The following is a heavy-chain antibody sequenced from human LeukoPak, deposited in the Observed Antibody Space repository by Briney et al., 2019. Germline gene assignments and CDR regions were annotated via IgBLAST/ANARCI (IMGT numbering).Heavy chain of an antibody. CDR1: GFTFSDYY. CDR2: ISSSGSTI. CDR3: ARETPIAVARGMDV. Sequence: PGGSLRLSCAASGFTFSDYYMSWIRQAPGKGLEWVSYISSSGSTIYYADSVKGRFTISRDNAKNSLYLQMNSLRAEDTAVYYCARETPIAVARGMDVWGQGTTVTVSS. D-gene: IGHD6-19*01. J-gene: IGHJ6*02. V-gene: IGHV3-11*01.